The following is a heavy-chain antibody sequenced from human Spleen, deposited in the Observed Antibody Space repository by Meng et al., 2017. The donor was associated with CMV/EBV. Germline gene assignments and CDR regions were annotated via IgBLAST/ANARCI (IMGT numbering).Heavy chain of an antibody. D-gene: IGHD2-8*01. CDR1: GGSFSGYY. V-gene: IGHV4-34*01. Sequence: SETLSLTCAVYGGSFSGYYWNWIRQPPGKGLEWIGEINHSGSTNYNPSLKSRDTISVDTSKNQCSLMLSSVTAADTAVYYCARGRRFCTKGVCYKLLIDWGQGTLVTVSS. CDR2: INHSGST. CDR3: ARGRRFCTKGVCYKLLID. J-gene: IGHJ4*02.